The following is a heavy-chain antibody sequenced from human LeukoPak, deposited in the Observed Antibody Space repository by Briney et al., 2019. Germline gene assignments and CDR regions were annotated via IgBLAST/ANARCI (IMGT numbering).Heavy chain of an antibody. D-gene: IGHD6-13*01. J-gene: IGHJ4*02. CDR1: GGSISSGDYY. Sequence: SETLSLTCTVSGGSISSGDYYWSWIRQPPGKGLEWIGYIYYSGSTYYNPSLKSRVTISVDTSKNQFSLKLSSVTAADTAVYYCARVTQQLRALDYWGQGTLVTVSS. CDR2: IYYSGST. CDR3: ARVTQQLRALDY. V-gene: IGHV4-30-4*08.